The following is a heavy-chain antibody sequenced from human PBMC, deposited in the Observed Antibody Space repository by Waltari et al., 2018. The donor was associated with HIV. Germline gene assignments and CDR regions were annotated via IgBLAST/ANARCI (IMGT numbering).Heavy chain of an antibody. J-gene: IGHJ4*02. Sequence: LVQSGGGEVQEGGSLLLSCSGSGFDFSRFTLNWVRQTPRGCLGWVASLRRDTYEANELASVGGRFTISRDNAKSSAFLDMTGLRVEDTATYYCVRDDPGYVPIDYWGQGSQVIVS. V-gene: IGHV3-21*04. CDR1: GFDFSRFT. D-gene: IGHD2-15*01. CDR2: LRRDTYEA. CDR3: VRDDPGYVPIDY.